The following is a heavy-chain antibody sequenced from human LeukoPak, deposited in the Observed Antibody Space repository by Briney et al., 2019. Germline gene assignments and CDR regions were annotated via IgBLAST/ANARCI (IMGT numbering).Heavy chain of an antibody. D-gene: IGHD3-22*01. CDR2: ISASGVTI. J-gene: IGHJ4*02. CDR1: GFTFQNYE. Sequence: GGSLRLSCVASGFTFQNYEMNWVRQAPGKGLEWVSYISASGVTIYYADAVKGRFTISRDNAKSSLYLQMNSLRAEDTALYYCAREKPFYDSSGYYYPIAFDYWGQGTLVTVSS. V-gene: IGHV3-48*03. CDR3: AREKPFYDSSGYYYPIAFDY.